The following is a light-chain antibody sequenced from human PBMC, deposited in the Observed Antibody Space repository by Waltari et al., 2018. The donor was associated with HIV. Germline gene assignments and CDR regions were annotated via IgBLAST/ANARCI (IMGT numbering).Light chain of an antibody. Sequence: ENVLTQSPDTLSLSPGEGATLSCRARESVSSGSLAWYQQKPGQPPRLLIYDASRRATGIPDRFSGSGSGTDFTLTISGVEPEDFAVYYCQQYGSSVRTFGQGTKLDIK. CDR1: ESVSSGS. J-gene: IGKJ2*01. CDR2: DAS. V-gene: IGKV3-20*01. CDR3: QQYGSSVRT.